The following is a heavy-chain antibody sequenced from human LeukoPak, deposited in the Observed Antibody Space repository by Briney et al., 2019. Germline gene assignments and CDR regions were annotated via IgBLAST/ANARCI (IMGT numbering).Heavy chain of an antibody. D-gene: IGHD3-22*01. CDR2: IYYSGST. CDR1: GGSISGSSYY. Sequence: SETLSLSCTVSGGSISGSSYYWGWMRQPPGKGLEWIGSIYYSGSTYYNPSLKSRVTISVDTSKNQFSLKLSSVTAADTAVYYCARDTSSGYYWYWGQGTLVTVSS. CDR3: ARDTSSGYYWY. V-gene: IGHV4-39*07. J-gene: IGHJ4*02.